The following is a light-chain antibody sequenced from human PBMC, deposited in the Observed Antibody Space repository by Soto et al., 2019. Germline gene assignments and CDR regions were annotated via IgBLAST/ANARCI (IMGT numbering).Light chain of an antibody. CDR2: DAA. J-gene: IGKJ5*01. V-gene: IGKV1-33*01. Sequence: DIQMPQSPSSLSASVGDRVTITCQASHTINYLLNWYQQNPERATKLLICDAANVKAGVHSRFRGSGSGTYFTFTISRLQAEDIATYCCEQYENLSTFGQGTRLEIK. CDR3: EQYENLST. CDR1: HTINYL.